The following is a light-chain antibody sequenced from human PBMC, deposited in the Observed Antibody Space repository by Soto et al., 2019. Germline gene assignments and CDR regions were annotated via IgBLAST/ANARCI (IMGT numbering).Light chain of an antibody. V-gene: IGLV2-14*01. CDR3: SSYTCSTTSVL. CDR2: DVS. J-gene: IGLJ2*01. Sequence: QSALTQPASVSGSPGQSITISCTGTSSDVGGYNHVSWYQKHPGKAPKLMIYDVSDRPSGISNRFSGSKSGNTASLTISGLQAEDEADYYCSSYTCSTTSVLFGGGTKLTVL. CDR1: SSDVGGYNH.